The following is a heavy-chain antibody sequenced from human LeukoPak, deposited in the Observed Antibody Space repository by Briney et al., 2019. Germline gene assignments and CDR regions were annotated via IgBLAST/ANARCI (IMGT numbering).Heavy chain of an antibody. Sequence: GGSLRLSRAASGFTFSNYAMSWARQAPGKGLEWVSTISSSGGSTYYADSVKGRFTISRDNSKNTLYLQMNGLRAEDTAVYYCARGVDVWGRYRQYYFDCWGQGTLVTVSS. CDR3: ARGVDVWGRYRQYYFDC. J-gene: IGHJ4*02. D-gene: IGHD3-16*02. V-gene: IGHV3-23*01. CDR1: GFTFSNYA. CDR2: ISSSGGST.